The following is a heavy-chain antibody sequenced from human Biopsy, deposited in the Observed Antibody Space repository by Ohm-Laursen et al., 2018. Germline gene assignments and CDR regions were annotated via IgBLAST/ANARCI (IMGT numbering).Heavy chain of an antibody. V-gene: IGHV3-30*07. D-gene: IGHD4-23*01. CDR2: IAYDGSNK. J-gene: IGHJ6*02. Sequence: SLRLSCAASGFGMYAMHWVRQPPGKGLEWLAVIAYDGSNKYYAESVKGRFTISRDNAKNSLYLQMNSLRADDTAVYYCARDTRWSPYSMGVWGQGTTVTVSS. CDR3: ARDTRWSPYSMGV. CDR1: GFGMYA.